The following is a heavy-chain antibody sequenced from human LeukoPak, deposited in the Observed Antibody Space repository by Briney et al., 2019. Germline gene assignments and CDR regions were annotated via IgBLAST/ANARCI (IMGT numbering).Heavy chain of an antibody. Sequence: GGSLRLSCAASGFTFSAYWMSWVRQAPGKGLEWVANIKPDGREKYYVDSVKGRFTISRDNAKHSLYLQMNSLRVEDTAVYYCARGGASTGYFQHWGQDTLVTVSS. CDR2: IKPDGREK. V-gene: IGHV3-7*03. J-gene: IGHJ1*01. CDR3: ARGGASTGYFQH. D-gene: IGHD3-16*01. CDR1: GFTFSAYW.